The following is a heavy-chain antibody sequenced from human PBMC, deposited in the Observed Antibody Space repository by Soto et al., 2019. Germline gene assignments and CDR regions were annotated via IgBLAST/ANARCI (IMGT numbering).Heavy chain of an antibody. Sequence: VAALKSSCKRSVDSFSSYWFGWVRQMPGKGLEWMGIIYPGDSDTRYSPSFQGQVTISADKSISTAYLKWSSLKASDTAMYYCARQDFRGWEAFDIWGQGTMVTVSS. CDR1: VDSFSSYW. J-gene: IGHJ3*02. CDR3: ARQDFRGWEAFDI. V-gene: IGHV5-51*01. CDR2: IYPGDSDT. D-gene: IGHD6-19*01.